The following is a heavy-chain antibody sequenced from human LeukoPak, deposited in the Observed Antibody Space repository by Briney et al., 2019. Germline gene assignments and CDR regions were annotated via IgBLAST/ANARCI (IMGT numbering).Heavy chain of an antibody. CDR1: GFTFSSYE. V-gene: IGHV3-48*03. CDR3: ARVSWNDGGQYY. D-gene: IGHD1-1*01. J-gene: IGHJ4*02. Sequence: GGSLRLSCAASGFTFSSYELNWVRQAPGKGLEGVSYISSSGSTIYYADSVKGRFTISRDNAKNSLYLQMNSLRAEDTAVYYCARVSWNDGGQYYWGQGTLVTVSS. CDR2: ISSSGSTI.